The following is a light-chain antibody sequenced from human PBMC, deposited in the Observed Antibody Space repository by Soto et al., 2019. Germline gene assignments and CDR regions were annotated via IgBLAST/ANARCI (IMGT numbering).Light chain of an antibody. V-gene: IGLV2-23*01. Sequence: QSVLTQPASVSGSPGQSITISCTGNSREVGRYNLVSWYQQHPGKAPKLMIYEGSKRPSGVSNRFSGSKSGNTASLTISGLQAEDEADYYCCSYAGSSTYVFGTGTKVTVL. CDR1: SREVGRYNL. CDR3: CSYAGSSTYV. J-gene: IGLJ1*01. CDR2: EGS.